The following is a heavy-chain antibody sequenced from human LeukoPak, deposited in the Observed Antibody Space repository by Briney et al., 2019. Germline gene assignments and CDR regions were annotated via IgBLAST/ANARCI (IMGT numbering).Heavy chain of an antibody. CDR1: GFTFSSYA. CDR3: TYYYDSSGYYYYFQH. J-gene: IGHJ1*01. V-gene: IGHV3-23*01. CDR2: ISGSGGST. Sequence: GSLRLSCAASGFTFSSYAMSWVRQAPGKGLEWVSAISGSGGSTYYADSVKGRFTISRDDSKNTAYLQMNSLKTEDTAVYYCTYYYDSSGYYYYFQHWGQGTLVTVSS. D-gene: IGHD3-22*01.